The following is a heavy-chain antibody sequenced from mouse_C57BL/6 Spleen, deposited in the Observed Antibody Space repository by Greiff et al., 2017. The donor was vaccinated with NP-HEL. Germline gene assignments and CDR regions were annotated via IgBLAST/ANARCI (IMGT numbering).Heavy chain of an antibody. Sequence: EVKVVESGEGLVKPGGSLKLSCAASGFTFSSYAMSWVRQTPEKRLEWVAYISSGGDYIYYADTVKGRFTISRDNARNTLYLQMSSLKSEDTAMYYCTRDRYSNYVAMDYWGQGTSVTVSS. J-gene: IGHJ4*01. CDR3: TRDRYSNYVAMDY. D-gene: IGHD2-5*01. CDR2: ISSGGDYI. CDR1: GFTFSSYA. V-gene: IGHV5-9-1*02.